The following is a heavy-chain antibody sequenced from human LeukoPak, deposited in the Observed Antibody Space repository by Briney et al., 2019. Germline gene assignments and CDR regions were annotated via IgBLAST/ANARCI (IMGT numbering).Heavy chain of an antibody. CDR3: ARPNSSGWYRKEYFQH. CDR2: INPSGGST. Sequence: ASVKVSCKASGGTFSSYAISWVRQAPGQGLEWMGIINPSGGSTSYAQKFQGRVTMTRDTSTSTVYMELSSLRSEDTAVYYCARPNSSGWYRKEYFQHWGQGTLVTVSS. J-gene: IGHJ1*01. CDR1: GGTFSSYA. D-gene: IGHD6-19*01. V-gene: IGHV1-46*01.